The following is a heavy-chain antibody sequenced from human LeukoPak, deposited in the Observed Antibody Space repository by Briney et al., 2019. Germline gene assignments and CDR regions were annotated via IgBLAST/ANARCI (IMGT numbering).Heavy chain of an antibody. CDR2: IRYDGSNK. J-gene: IGHJ6*02. CDR3: AKDGDSSGWYGRTLNYYYYYGMDV. CDR1: GFTFSSYA. D-gene: IGHD6-19*01. Sequence: GGSLRLSCAASGFTFSSYAMHWVRQAPGKGLEWVAVIRYDGSNKYYADSVKGRFTISRDNSKNTLYLQMNSLRAEDTAVYYCAKDGDSSGWYGRTLNYYYYYGMDVWGQGTTVTVSS. V-gene: IGHV3-30*02.